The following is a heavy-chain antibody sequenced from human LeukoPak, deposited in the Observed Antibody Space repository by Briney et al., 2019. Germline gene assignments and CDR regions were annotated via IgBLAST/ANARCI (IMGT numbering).Heavy chain of an antibody. CDR2: IYPGDSDT. CDR1: GYSFTSYW. V-gene: IGHV5-51*01. CDR3: ARGPHLKYQLLSGYYFDY. J-gene: IGHJ4*02. Sequence: NPGESLKISCKGSGYSFTSYWIGWVRQMPGKGLEWMGIIYPGDSDTRYSPPFQGQVTISADKSISTAYLQWSSLKASDTAMYYCARGPHLKYQLLSGYYFDYWGQGTLVTVSS. D-gene: IGHD2-2*01.